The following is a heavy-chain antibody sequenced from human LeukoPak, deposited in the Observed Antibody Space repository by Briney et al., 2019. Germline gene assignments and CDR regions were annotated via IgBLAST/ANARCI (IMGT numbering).Heavy chain of an antibody. Sequence: ASVKVSCKASGYTFTGYYMHWVRQAPGQGLEWMGWINPNSGGTNYAQKFQGRVSMTSDTSISTGYMELSRLRSDDTAVYYCARDSISGSYVHYDNWGQGTLVTVSS. V-gene: IGHV1-2*02. CDR2: INPNSGGT. CDR1: GYTFTGYY. CDR3: ARDSISGSYVHYDN. J-gene: IGHJ4*02. D-gene: IGHD1-26*01.